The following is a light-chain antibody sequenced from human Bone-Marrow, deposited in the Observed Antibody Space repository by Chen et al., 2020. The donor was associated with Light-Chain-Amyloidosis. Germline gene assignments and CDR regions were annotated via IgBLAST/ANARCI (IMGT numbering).Light chain of an antibody. V-gene: IGLV3-25*03. Sequence: SYELTQPPSVSVSPGQTARITCSADDLPTKYAYWYQQKPGQAPVLVINRDNERLSGISERFSCSSSVTTATLTISGVQAEDEADYHCQSADSSGTYEVIFGGGTKLTVL. CDR3: QSADSSGTYEVI. J-gene: IGLJ2*01. CDR1: DLPTKY. CDR2: RDN.